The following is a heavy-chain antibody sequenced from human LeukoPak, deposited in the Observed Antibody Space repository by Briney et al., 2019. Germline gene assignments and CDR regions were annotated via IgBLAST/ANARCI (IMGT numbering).Heavy chain of an antibody. D-gene: IGHD2-15*01. CDR3: ARSLGYCSGGSCGGFDY. CDR1: GFTFSSYS. V-gene: IGHV3-48*01. J-gene: IGHJ4*02. Sequence: PGGSLRLSCAASGFTFSSYSMNWARQAPGKGLEWVSYISSSSSTIYYADSVKGRFTISRDNAKNSLYLQMNSLRAEDTAVYYCARSLGYCSGGSCGGFDYWGQGTLVTVSS. CDR2: ISSSSSTI.